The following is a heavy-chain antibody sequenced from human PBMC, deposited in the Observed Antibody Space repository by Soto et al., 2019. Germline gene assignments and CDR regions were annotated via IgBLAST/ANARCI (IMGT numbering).Heavy chain of an antibody. D-gene: IGHD2-15*01. CDR1: GFTFSSYS. V-gene: IGHV3-21*01. CDR2: ISSRSSYI. J-gene: IGHJ5*02. Sequence: EVQLVESGGGLVKPGGSLRLSCAASGFTFSSYSMNWVRQAPGKGLEWVSSISSRSSYIYYADSVKGRFTISRDNAKNSLYLQMNRLRAEDTAVYYCARDLYGYCSGGSCYSTWFDPWGQGTLVTVSS. CDR3: ARDLYGYCSGGSCYSTWFDP.